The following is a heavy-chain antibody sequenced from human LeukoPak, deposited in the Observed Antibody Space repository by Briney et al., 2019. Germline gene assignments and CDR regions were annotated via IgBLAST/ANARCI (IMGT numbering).Heavy chain of an antibody. CDR3: ARLYYHDNSGYPFGVFDY. V-gene: IGHV1-3*01. J-gene: IGHJ4*02. D-gene: IGHD3-22*01. Sequence: ASVKVSCKASGFIFINYAIHWVRQAPGQGLEWMGWIDAGNGNTKYSQKFQGRVFITRDTSASTAYMELSSLKSEDTAVYYCARLYYHDNSGYPFGVFDYWGQGTLVTVS. CDR1: GFIFINYA. CDR2: IDAGNGNT.